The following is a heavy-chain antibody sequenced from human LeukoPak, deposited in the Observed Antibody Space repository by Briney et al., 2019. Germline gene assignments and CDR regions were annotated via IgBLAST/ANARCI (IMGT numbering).Heavy chain of an antibody. CDR3: ARAGIVGAKGLFDY. V-gene: IGHV1-46*01. J-gene: IGHJ4*02. D-gene: IGHD1-26*01. Sequence: ASVKVSCKASGYTFTSYYMHWVRQAPGQGLEWMGIINPSGGSTSYAQKFQGRVTMTTDTSTSTAYMELRSLRSDDTAVYYCARAGIVGAKGLFDYWGQGTLVTVSS. CDR2: INPSGGST. CDR1: GYTFTSYY.